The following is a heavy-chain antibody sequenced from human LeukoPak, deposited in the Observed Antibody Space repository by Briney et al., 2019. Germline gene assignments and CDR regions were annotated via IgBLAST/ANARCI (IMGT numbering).Heavy chain of an antibody. CDR3: ARGGHGFGLKEAFDI. J-gene: IGHJ3*02. D-gene: IGHD3-10*01. Sequence: GGSLRLSCAASGFTFSSYDMHWVRHATGKGLEWVSAIGTAGDTYYPGSVKGRFTISRENAKNSLYLQMNSLRAGDTAVYYCARGGHGFGLKEAFDIWGQGTMVTVSS. CDR2: IGTAGDT. CDR1: GFTFSSYD. V-gene: IGHV3-13*01.